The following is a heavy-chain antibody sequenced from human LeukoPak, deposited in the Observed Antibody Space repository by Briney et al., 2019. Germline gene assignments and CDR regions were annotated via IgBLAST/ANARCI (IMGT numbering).Heavy chain of an antibody. CDR1: GFTFSSFA. Sequence: GGSLRLSCAASGFTFSSFALSWVRQGPGKGLEWVSGVSGSGGSTYYADSVKGRFTISRDNSNNRLYLQMNSLRAEDTAVYYCAKDKGSGTYPPYWGQGTLVTVSS. CDR2: VSGSGGST. J-gene: IGHJ4*02. V-gene: IGHV3-23*01. D-gene: IGHD1-26*01. CDR3: AKDKGSGTYPPY.